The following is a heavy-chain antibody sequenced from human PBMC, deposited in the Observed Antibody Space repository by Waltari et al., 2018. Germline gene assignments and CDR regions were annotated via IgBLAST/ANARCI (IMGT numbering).Heavy chain of an antibody. CDR2: IYHSGIT. J-gene: IGHJ4*02. CDR1: GYSISSGYY. V-gene: IGHV4-38-2*02. CDR3: ARDTPAPRITGATSVDY. Sequence: QVQLQESGPGLVKPSETLSLTCSVSGYSISSGYYWGWIRQPPGKGLEWIGSIYHSGITFYNPSRKSRVTISVDTSKNQFSLKLSSVTAADTAVYYCARDTPAPRITGATSVDYWGQGTLVTVSS. D-gene: IGHD1-20*01.